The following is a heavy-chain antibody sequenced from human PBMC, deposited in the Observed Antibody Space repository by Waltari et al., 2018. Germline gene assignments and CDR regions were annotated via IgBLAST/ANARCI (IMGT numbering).Heavy chain of an antibody. Sequence: QVQLVQSGAEVKKPGASVKVSCKASGYTFTSYDINWVRQDTGQGLEWMGWMNPNSGNTGYAQKFQGRVTITRNTSISTAYMELSSLRSEDTAVYYCARGTGYCSGGSCYSDYWGQGTLVTVSS. D-gene: IGHD2-15*01. J-gene: IGHJ4*02. CDR1: GYTFTSYD. CDR2: MNPNSGNT. V-gene: IGHV1-8*03. CDR3: ARGTGYCSGGSCYSDY.